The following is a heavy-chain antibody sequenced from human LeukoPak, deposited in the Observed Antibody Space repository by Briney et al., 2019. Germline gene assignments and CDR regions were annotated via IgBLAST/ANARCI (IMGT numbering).Heavy chain of an antibody. Sequence: PGGSLRLSCAASGFTFSSYGMHWVRQAPGKGLEWVAVISYDGSNKYYADSVKGRFTISRDNSKNTLYLQMNSLRAEDTAVYYCAKQKGLEPYYFDYWGQGTLVTVSS. V-gene: IGHV3-30*18. CDR2: ISYDGSNK. CDR3: AKQKGLEPYYFDY. D-gene: IGHD1-1*01. J-gene: IGHJ4*02. CDR1: GFTFSSYG.